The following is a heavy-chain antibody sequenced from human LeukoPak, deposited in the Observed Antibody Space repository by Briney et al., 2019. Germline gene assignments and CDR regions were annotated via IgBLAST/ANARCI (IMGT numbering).Heavy chain of an antibody. J-gene: IGHJ5*02. CDR1: GFTFSSYG. CDR2: ISYDGSNE. Sequence: PGGSLRLSCAASGFTFSSYGMHWVRQAPGKGLEWVAGISYDGSNEYYADSVKGRFTISRDNSKNTLYLQMNSLRAEDTAVYYCGGVVVPAASLNWFDPWGQGTLVTVSS. CDR3: GGVVVPAASLNWFDP. V-gene: IGHV3-30*03. D-gene: IGHD2-2*01.